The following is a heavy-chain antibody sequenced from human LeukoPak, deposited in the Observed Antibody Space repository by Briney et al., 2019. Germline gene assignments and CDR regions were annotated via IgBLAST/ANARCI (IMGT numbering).Heavy chain of an antibody. Sequence: PSETLSLTCTVSGGSISSYYWSWIRQPPGKGLEWIGYIYYSGSTNYNPSLKSRVTISVDTSKNQFSLKLSSVTAADTAVYYCARGYCSSTSSYLDYWGQGTLVTVSS. CDR3: ARGYCSSTSSYLDY. CDR1: GGSISSYY. CDR2: IYYSGST. J-gene: IGHJ4*02. V-gene: IGHV4-59*01. D-gene: IGHD2-2*01.